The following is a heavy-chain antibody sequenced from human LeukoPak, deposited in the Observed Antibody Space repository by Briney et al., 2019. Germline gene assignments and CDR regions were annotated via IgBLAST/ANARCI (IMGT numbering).Heavy chain of an antibody. D-gene: IGHD5-18*01. CDR3: AGGGVDTAMASAY. Sequence: SVKVSCKASGGTFSSYAISWVRQAPGQGPEWMGGIIPIFGTANYAQKFQGRVTITTDESTSTAYMELSSLRSEDTAVYYCAGGGVDTAMASAYWGQGTLVTVSS. J-gene: IGHJ4*02. V-gene: IGHV1-69*05. CDR2: IIPIFGTA. CDR1: GGTFSSYA.